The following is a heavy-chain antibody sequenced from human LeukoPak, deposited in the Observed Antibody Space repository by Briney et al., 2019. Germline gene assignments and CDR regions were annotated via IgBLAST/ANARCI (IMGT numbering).Heavy chain of an antibody. J-gene: IGHJ3*02. Sequence: GRSLRLSCAASGFTVSSNYMSWVRQAPGKGLEWVSVIYSGGSTYYADSVKGRFTISRDNSKNTLYLQMNSLRAEDTAVYYCARVDGGSDAFDIWGQGTMVTVSS. CDR3: ARVDGGSDAFDI. V-gene: IGHV3-53*01. CDR1: GFTVSSNY. CDR2: IYSGGST. D-gene: IGHD4-23*01.